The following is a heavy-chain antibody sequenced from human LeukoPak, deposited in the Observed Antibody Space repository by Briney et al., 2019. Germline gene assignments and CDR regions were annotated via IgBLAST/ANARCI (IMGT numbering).Heavy chain of an antibody. V-gene: IGHV3-48*02. CDR3: ARIPGGYYYAMDV. J-gene: IGHJ6*02. CDR1: GFTFSSYS. D-gene: IGHD3-16*01. Sequence: GGSLRLSCAASGFTFSSYSMNWVRQAPGKGLEWVSYISSRSSNIYYADSVKGRFTISRDNAKNSLYLQMNSLRDEDTTVYYCARIPGGYYYAMDVWGQGTTVTVSS. CDR2: ISSRSSNI.